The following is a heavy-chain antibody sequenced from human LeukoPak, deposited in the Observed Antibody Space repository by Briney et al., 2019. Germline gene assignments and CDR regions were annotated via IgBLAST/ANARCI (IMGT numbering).Heavy chain of an antibody. CDR2: IKSNPDGGTT. J-gene: IGHJ5*02. V-gene: IGHV3-15*01. CDR3: TTIRYGDYPGS. CDR1: GFTFSSYG. D-gene: IGHD4-17*01. Sequence: GGSLRLSCAASGFTFSSYGMHWGRHAPGKGLEWIGRIKSNPDGGTTESAAPVKGRFTISRDDSKNTLYLQMNSLKPEDTGVYYCTTIRYGDYPGSWGQGTLVTVSS.